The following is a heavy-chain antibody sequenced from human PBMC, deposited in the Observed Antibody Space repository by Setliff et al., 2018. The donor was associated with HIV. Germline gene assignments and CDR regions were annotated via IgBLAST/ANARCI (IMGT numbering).Heavy chain of an antibody. CDR2: ISANGIST. V-gene: IGHV3-23*01. CDR1: GFTFSSHA. CDR3: APRSGLVGTTPAAVDH. J-gene: IGHJ4*02. Sequence: PGGSLRLSCAASGFTFSSHAMSWVRQAPGKGLEWLSGISANGISTYYADSVKGRLTISRDNAKNALYLFMHSLGAEDTAVYFCAPRSGLVGTTPAAVDHWGQGTLVTVSS. D-gene: IGHD1-26*01.